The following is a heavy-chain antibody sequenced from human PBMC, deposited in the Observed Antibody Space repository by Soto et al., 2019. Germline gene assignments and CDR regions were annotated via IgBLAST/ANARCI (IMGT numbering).Heavy chain of an antibody. CDR1: GFTFSSYS. V-gene: IGHV3-21*01. CDR3: ARVYYYGSGSYMFYYYYIDV. CDR2: ISSSSSYI. Sequence: PGGSLRLSCAASGFTFSSYSMNWVRQAPGKGLEWVSSISSSSSYIYYADSVKGRFTISRDNAKNSLYLQMNSLRAKDTAVYYCARVYYYGSGSYMFYYYYIDVWGKATTVTISS. D-gene: IGHD3-10*01. J-gene: IGHJ6*03.